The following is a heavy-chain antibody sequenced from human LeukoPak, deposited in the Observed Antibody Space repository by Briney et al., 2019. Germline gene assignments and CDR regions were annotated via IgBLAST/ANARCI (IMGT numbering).Heavy chain of an antibody. J-gene: IGHJ4*02. Sequence: GGSLRLSCAASGFTVITNDMTWVRQAPGKGLEWVSVLYSDGNTKYADSVQGRFTNSRHNSKNTLYLEMNSLSPDDTAVYYCARGVEPLAANTLAYWGQGTLVTVSS. D-gene: IGHD1-14*01. CDR3: ARGVEPLAANTLAY. CDR2: LYSDGNT. V-gene: IGHV3-53*01. CDR1: GFTVITND.